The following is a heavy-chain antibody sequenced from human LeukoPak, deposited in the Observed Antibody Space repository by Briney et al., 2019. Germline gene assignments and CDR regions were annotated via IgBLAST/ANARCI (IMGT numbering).Heavy chain of an antibody. Sequence: GGSLRLSCAASGFAFSSYSMYWVRQAPGKGLEWVSSISSSSSYIYYADSVKGRFTISRDNAKNSLYLQMNSLRAEDTAVYYCARSPPPAFDTWGQGTMVTVSS. V-gene: IGHV3-21*01. CDR1: GFAFSSYS. CDR2: ISSSSSYI. J-gene: IGHJ3*02. CDR3: ARSPPPAFDT.